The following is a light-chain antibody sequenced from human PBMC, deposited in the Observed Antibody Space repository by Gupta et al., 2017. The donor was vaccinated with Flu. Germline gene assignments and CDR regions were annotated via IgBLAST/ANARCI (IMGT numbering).Light chain of an antibody. Sequence: DIQMTQSPSTLSASVGDRVTITCRASQSISNRLAWYQQKPGKAPNLLIYQASSLQSGVPSRFSGSGSGTEFTLTISSLQPDDFATYYCQEFNSYQWTFGQGTKVEIK. J-gene: IGKJ1*01. CDR2: QAS. CDR1: QSISNR. V-gene: IGKV1-5*03. CDR3: QEFNSYQWT.